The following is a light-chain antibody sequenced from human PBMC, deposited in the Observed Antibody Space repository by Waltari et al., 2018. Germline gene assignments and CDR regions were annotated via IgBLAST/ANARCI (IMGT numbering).Light chain of an antibody. V-gene: IGLV1-51*02. J-gene: IGLJ3*02. CDR3: GTWDNSLSGGV. CDR2: END. Sequence: QSVLTQPPSVSAAPGQKVTISCSGGNSNFGNDYVSWYQQLPGPPPKLLIYENDKRPSGIPDRFSGSKSGTSATLAITGLQSGDEANYYCGTWDNSLSGGVFGGGTWLTVL. CDR1: NSNFGNDY.